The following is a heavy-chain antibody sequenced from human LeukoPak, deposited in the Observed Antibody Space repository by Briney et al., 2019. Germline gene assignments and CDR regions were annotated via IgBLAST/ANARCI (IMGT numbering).Heavy chain of an antibody. V-gene: IGHV1-69*05. CDR3: ARFIGGNRRYFDY. J-gene: IGHJ4*02. Sequence: SVKVSCEASGGTFSSYAISWVRQAPGQGLEWMGGIIPIFGTANYARKFQGRVTITTDESTSTAYMELSSLRSEDTAVYYCARFIGGNRRYFDYWGQGTLVAVSS. CDR2: IIPIFGTA. CDR1: GGTFSSYA. D-gene: IGHD4-23*01.